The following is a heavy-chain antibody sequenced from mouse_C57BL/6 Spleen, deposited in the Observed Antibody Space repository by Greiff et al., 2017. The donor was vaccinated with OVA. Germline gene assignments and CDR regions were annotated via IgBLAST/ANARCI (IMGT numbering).Heavy chain of an antibody. D-gene: IGHD1-1*01. V-gene: IGHV8-8*01. J-gene: IGHJ1*03. CDR1: GFSLSTFGMG. Sequence: QVTLKESGPGILQPSQTLSLTCSFSGFSLSTFGMGVGWIRQPSGKGLEWLAHIWWDDDKYYHPALKSRLTISKDTSKNQVFLKIANVDTADTATYYCARIRIYYYGSSYGYFDVWGTGTTVTVSS. CDR3: ARIRIYYYGSSYGYFDV. CDR2: IWWDDDK.